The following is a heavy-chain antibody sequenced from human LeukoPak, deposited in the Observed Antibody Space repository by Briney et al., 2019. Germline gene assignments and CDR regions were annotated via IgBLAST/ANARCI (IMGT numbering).Heavy chain of an antibody. CDR1: GYSFASYW. Sequence: GESPQISCKGSGYSFASYWIGWVRQMPGKGLEWMGIIYPGDSDTRYSPSFQGQVTISVDKSISTAYLQWSSLKASDTAMYYCARHTKYSSSSRVFEYWGQGTLVTVSS. CDR2: IYPGDSDT. D-gene: IGHD6-6*01. J-gene: IGHJ4*02. V-gene: IGHV5-51*01. CDR3: ARHTKYSSSSRVFEY.